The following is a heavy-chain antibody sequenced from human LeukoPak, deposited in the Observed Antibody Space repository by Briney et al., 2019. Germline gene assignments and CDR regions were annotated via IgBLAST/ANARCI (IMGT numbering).Heavy chain of an antibody. Sequence: SETLSLTYTVSGGSISSSIYYWGWIRQPPGKGLEWIGSFYYSGSTYYNPSLKSRVTISVDTSKNQFSLKLSSVTAADTAVYYCARPSFSGVPQTPYYYYYMDVWGKGTTVTFSS. CDR2: FYYSGST. J-gene: IGHJ6*03. CDR1: GGSISSSIYY. V-gene: IGHV4-39*07. CDR3: ARPSFSGVPQTPYYYYYMDV. D-gene: IGHD3-3*01.